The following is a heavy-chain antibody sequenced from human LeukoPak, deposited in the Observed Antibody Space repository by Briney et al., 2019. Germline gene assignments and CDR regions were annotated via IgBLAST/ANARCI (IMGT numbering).Heavy chain of an antibody. CDR3: ARRSWIQLWYGYDY. V-gene: IGHV3-33*01. D-gene: IGHD5-18*01. CDR2: IWYDGSNK. CDR1: GFTFSSYG. J-gene: IGHJ4*02. Sequence: GGSLRLSCAASGFTFSSYGMHWVRQAPGKGLEWVAVIWYDGSNKYYADSVKGRFTISRDNSKNTLYLQMNSLRAEDTAVYYCARRSWIQLWYGYDYWGQGTLVTVSS.